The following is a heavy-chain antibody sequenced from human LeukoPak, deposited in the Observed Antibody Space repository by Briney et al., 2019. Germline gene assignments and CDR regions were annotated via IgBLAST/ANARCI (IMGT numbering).Heavy chain of an antibody. J-gene: IGHJ4*02. D-gene: IGHD1-20*01. CDR2: ISSSSSYI. V-gene: IGHV3-21*01. CDR1: EFTFSSYS. CDR3: AKEITGTTSFDY. Sequence: GGSLRLSCAASEFTFSSYSMNWVRQAPGKGLEWVSSISSSSSYIYYADSVKGRFTISRDNAKNSLYLQMNSLRAEDTAVYYCAKEITGTTSFDYWGQGTLVTVSS.